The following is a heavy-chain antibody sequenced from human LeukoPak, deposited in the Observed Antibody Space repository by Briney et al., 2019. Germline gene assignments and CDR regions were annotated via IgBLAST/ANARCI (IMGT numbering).Heavy chain of an antibody. CDR3: ARGRIAVAGTPDFDLDY. J-gene: IGHJ4*02. Sequence: SETLSLTCAVYGGSFSGYYWSWIRQPPGKGLEWMGEINHSGSTNYNTSLKSRVTISVDTSKNQFSLKLSSVTAADTAVYYCARGRIAVAGTPDFDLDYWGQGTLVTVSS. CDR2: INHSGST. D-gene: IGHD6-19*01. CDR1: GGSFSGYY. V-gene: IGHV4-34*01.